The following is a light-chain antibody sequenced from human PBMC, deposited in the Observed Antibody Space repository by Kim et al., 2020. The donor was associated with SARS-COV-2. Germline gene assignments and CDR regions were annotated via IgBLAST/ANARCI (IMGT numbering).Light chain of an antibody. CDR2: DVT. J-gene: IGLJ1*01. V-gene: IGLV2-14*03. Sequence: QSALTQPASVSGSPGQSITISCTGTSSDVGGYNHVCWYQQHPGKVPELMIYDVTNRPSGVSNRFSGSKSGNTASLTISGLQTKDEADYYCSSYTSTISLVFGTGTQLTVL. CDR3: SSYTSTISLV. CDR1: SSDVGGYNH.